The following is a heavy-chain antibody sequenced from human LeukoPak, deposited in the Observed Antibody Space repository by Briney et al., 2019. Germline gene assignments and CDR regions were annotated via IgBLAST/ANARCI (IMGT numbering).Heavy chain of an antibody. CDR1: GFTFRSYW. J-gene: IGHJ4*02. CDR2: IKQDGSEK. V-gene: IGHV3-7*01. D-gene: IGHD6-19*01. CDR3: ARGFRGWYAEGFDY. Sequence: GGSLRLSCAASGFTFRSYWMSWVRQAPGKGLEWVANIKQDGSEKYYVDSVKGRFTISRDNAKNSLYLQMNSLRAEDTAVYYCARGFRGWYAEGFDYWGQGTVVTVSS.